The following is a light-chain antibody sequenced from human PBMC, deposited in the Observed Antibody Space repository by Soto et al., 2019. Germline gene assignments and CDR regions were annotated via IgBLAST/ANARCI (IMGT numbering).Light chain of an antibody. CDR2: WAS. V-gene: IGKV4-1*01. CDR3: QQYLRTLPT. J-gene: IGKJ5*01. Sequence: DIVMAQSPDSLPVSLGERATINCKSSQSVLYSSNNKNYLAWYQQRPGQPPKLLISWASSRESGVPDRFSGSWYGTDYTLTSSTLQTEDVAVYYCQQYLRTLPTFCQGTRLEIK. CDR1: QSVLYSSNNKNY.